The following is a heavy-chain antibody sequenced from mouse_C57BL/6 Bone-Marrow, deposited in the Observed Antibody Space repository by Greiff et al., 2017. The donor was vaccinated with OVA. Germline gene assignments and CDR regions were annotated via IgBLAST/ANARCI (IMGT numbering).Heavy chain of an antibody. Sequence: LQESGPGLVQPSQSLSITCTVSGFSLTSYGVHWVRQSPGKGLEWLGVIWSGGSTDYNAAFISRLSISKDNSKSQVFFKMNSLQADDTAIYYCARYYYGSSYHYWYFDVWGTGTTVTVSS. CDR1: GFSLTSYG. V-gene: IGHV2-2*01. D-gene: IGHD1-1*01. CDR3: ARYYYGSSYHYWYFDV. J-gene: IGHJ1*03. CDR2: IWSGGST.